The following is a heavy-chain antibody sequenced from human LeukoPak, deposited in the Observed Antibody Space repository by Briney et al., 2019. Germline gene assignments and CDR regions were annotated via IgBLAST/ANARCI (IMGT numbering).Heavy chain of an antibody. V-gene: IGHV1-69*13. J-gene: IGHJ3*01. CDR1: RGTFSSYV. CDR2: IIPIFPIT. Sequence: ASVKVSCKASRGTFSSYVVNWVRQAPGQGLEWMGGIIPIFPITKYAQKFQGKLTITADESTSTAYMELSSLRPEDTAVYYCAEGGADDFSGMGVWGQGTLVTVSS. D-gene: IGHD3-3*01. CDR3: AEGGADDFSGMGV.